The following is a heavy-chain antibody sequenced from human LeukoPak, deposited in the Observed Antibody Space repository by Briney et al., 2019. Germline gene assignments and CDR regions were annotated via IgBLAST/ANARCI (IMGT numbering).Heavy chain of an antibody. CDR1: GFTFSSYG. Sequence: GGSLRLSCAAFGFTFSSYGMHWVRQAPGKGLEWVAVISYDGSNKYYADSVKGRFTISRDNSKNTLYLQMNSLRAEDTAVYYCAKDLKYYYDSSGYYFPYYYYGMDVWGQGTTVTVSS. J-gene: IGHJ6*02. D-gene: IGHD3-22*01. V-gene: IGHV3-30*18. CDR3: AKDLKYYYDSSGYYFPYYYYGMDV. CDR2: ISYDGSNK.